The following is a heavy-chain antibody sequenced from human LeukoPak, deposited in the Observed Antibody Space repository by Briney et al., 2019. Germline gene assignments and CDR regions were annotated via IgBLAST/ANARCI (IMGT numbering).Heavy chain of an antibody. Sequence: SVKVSCKASGGTFSNYVISWVRQAPGQGLEWMGRIIPIVEITNYAENYQGGVTFTADKSTNTAYMHLNSLRSDDTAVYFCGRNEEGFGESLIGWGQGTLVTVSS. J-gene: IGHJ4*02. D-gene: IGHD3-10*01. CDR1: GGTFSNYV. CDR2: IIPIVEIT. V-gene: IGHV1-69*04. CDR3: GRNEEGFGESLIG.